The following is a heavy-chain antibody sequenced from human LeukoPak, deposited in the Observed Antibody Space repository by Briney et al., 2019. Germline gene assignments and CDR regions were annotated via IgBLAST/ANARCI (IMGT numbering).Heavy chain of an antibody. CDR1: GGSISSYY. CDR3: ARGRAGSDYNYYFDY. V-gene: IGHV4-59*01. D-gene: IGHD3-10*01. CDR2: IYFSGST. J-gene: IGHJ4*02. Sequence: SETLSLTCTVSGGSISSYYWSWIRQPPGKGLGWVGYIYFSGSTNYNPSPKSRVTISVDTSKNQFSLRLRSVPAAVTVGYYCARGRAGSDYNYYFDYWGQGTLVTVSS.